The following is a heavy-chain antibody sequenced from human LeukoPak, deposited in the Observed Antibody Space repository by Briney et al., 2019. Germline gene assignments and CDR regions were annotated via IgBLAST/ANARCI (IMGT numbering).Heavy chain of an antibody. V-gene: IGHV4-39*02. Sequence: PSETLSLTCTVSGDSVTSGGFYWAWLRQPPGKGLEWIATVYYTGSTYYNPSLKSRVTISIDTSKNHFSLKLRSVVAPDTAVYYCARHNGSGSLSRPFDPWGQGTLVTVSS. D-gene: IGHD3-10*01. CDR3: ARHNGSGSLSRPFDP. J-gene: IGHJ5*02. CDR2: VYYTGST. CDR1: GDSVTSGGFY.